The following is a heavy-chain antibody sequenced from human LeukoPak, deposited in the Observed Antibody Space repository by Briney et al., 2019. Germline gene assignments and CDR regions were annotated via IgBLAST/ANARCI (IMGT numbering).Heavy chain of an antibody. V-gene: IGHV1-69*04. J-gene: IGHJ4*02. Sequence: GSSVKVSCKASGGTFSSYTISWVRQAPGQGLEWMGRIIPILGIANYAQKFQGRVTITADKSTSTAYMELSSLRSEDRAVYYCARDSDWNYPFDYWGQGTLVTVSS. CDR1: GGTFSSYT. D-gene: IGHD1-7*01. CDR3: ARDSDWNYPFDY. CDR2: IIPILGIA.